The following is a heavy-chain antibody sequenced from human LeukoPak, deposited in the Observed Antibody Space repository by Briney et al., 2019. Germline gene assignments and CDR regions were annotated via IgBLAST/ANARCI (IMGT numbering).Heavy chain of an antibody. CDR2: IKSKTDGGTT. V-gene: IGHV3-15*01. Sequence: GGSLRLSCAASGFTFSNAWMSWVRQAPGKGLEWVGRIKSKTDGGTTDYAAPVKGRFTISRDDPKNTLYLQMNSLKTEDTAVYYCTTTPAYCGGDCYRGTDYWGQGTLVTVSS. J-gene: IGHJ4*02. D-gene: IGHD2-21*02. CDR1: GFTFSNAW. CDR3: TTTPAYCGGDCYRGTDY.